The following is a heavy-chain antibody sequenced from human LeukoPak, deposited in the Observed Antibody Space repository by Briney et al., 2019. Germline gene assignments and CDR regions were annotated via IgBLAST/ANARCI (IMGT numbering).Heavy chain of an antibody. J-gene: IGHJ4*02. CDR3: AKGYCSGSCYNGLDY. CDR1: GFTFSTYG. CDR2: IRIDGTNK. V-gene: IGHV3-30*02. D-gene: IGHD2-15*01. Sequence: GGSLRLSCAASGFTFSTYGMHWVRQAPGKGLEGVAFIRIDGTNKYYADSVKGRFAISRDSSKNTLYLQMNSLRAEDTAVYYCAKGYCSGSCYNGLDYWGQGTLVTVSS.